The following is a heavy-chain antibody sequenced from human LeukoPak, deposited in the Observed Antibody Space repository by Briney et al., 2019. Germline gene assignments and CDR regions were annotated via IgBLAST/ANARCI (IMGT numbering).Heavy chain of an antibody. CDR2: ISSSSSTI. J-gene: IGHJ6*03. CDR3: ARGFSSGWYYYYYYYMDV. D-gene: IGHD6-19*01. CDR1: GFTFSSYS. V-gene: IGHV3-48*01. Sequence: GGSLRLSCAASGFTFSSYSMNWVRQAPGKGLEWVSYISSSSSTIYYADSVKGRFTISRDNAKNSLYLQMNSLRAEDTAVYYCARGFSSGWYYYYYYYMDVWGKGTTVTVSS.